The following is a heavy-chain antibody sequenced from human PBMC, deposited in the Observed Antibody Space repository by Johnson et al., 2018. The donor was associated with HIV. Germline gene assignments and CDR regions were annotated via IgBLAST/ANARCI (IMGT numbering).Heavy chain of an antibody. CDR1: GFTFDDYA. J-gene: IGHJ3*02. D-gene: IGHD6-19*01. V-gene: IGHV3-9*01. Sequence: VQLVESGGGLVKPGGSLRLSCAVSGFTFDDYAMYWVRQAPGKGLEWVSGITWNSGRIGYADSVKGRFTISRDNAKNSLYLQMDRLRVEDTALYYCAKDRAIAVDDGLDIWGQGTLVTVSS. CDR3: AKDRAIAVDDGLDI. CDR2: ITWNSGRI.